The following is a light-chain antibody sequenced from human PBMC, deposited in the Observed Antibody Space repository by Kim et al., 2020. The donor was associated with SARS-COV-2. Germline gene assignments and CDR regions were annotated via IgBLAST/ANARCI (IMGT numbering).Light chain of an antibody. CDR3: QHYNNWPPET. V-gene: IGKV3-15*01. J-gene: IGKJ2*01. CDR1: QYVSSK. CDR2: GVS. Sequence: IVMTQSPATLSVSPGERATLSCRASQYVSSKLAWYQQKPGQAPRLLIYGVSTRATGIPVRFSGSGSGTEFTLTISSLQSEDFAVYYCQHYNNWPPETFGQGTKLEI.